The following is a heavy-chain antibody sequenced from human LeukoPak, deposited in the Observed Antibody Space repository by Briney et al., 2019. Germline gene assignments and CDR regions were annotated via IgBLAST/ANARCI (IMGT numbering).Heavy chain of an antibody. CDR1: GFTFSSYA. D-gene: IGHD1/OR15-1a*01. Sequence: QAGGSLRLPCAASGFTFSSYAMTWVRQAPGKGLEWVSTITSGGDIYYTDSVKGRFTISRDNSRNTLYLQMDSLRAEDTAVYYCAKKYAVDSTNWYKIFDHWGQGTLVTVST. J-gene: IGHJ5*02. CDR3: AKKYAVDSTNWYKIFDH. CDR2: ITSGGDI. V-gene: IGHV3-23*01.